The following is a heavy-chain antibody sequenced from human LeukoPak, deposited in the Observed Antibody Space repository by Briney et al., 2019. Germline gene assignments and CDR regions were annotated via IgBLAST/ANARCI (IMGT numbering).Heavy chain of an antibody. CDR1: GFTFNTYS. Sequence: RGSLRLSCAASGFTFNTYSTNWVRQAPGKGLEWVSSISSSSSYIYYTDSVKGRFTISRDNAKSSLYLQMNSLRAEDTAVYYCAREFVASTGFDYWGQGTLVTVSS. V-gene: IGHV3-21*01. CDR2: ISSSSSYI. CDR3: AREFVASTGFDY. J-gene: IGHJ4*02. D-gene: IGHD6-13*01.